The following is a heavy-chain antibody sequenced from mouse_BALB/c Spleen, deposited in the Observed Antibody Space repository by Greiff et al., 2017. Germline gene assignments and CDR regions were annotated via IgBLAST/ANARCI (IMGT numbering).Heavy chain of an antibody. CDR2: ISSGGSYT. CDR1: GFTFSSYA. V-gene: IGHV5-9-4*01. Sequence: EVKVVESGGGLVKPGGSLKLSCAASGFTFSSYAMSWVRQSPEKRLEWVAEISSGGSYTYYPDTVTGRFTISRDNAKNTLYLEMSSLRSEDTAMYYCARRTTVALDYWGQGTTLTVSS. J-gene: IGHJ2*01. D-gene: IGHD1-1*01. CDR3: ARRTTVALDY.